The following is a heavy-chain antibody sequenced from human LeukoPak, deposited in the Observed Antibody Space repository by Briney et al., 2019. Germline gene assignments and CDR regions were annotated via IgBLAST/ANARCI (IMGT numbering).Heavy chain of an antibody. J-gene: IGHJ5*02. V-gene: IGHV1-2*02. CDR1: GYTFTGYY. Sequence: ASVKVSCKASGYTFTGYYMHWVRQAPGQGLEWMGWINPNSGGTNYAQKFQGRVTMTRDTSISTAYMELSRLRSDDTAVYYCARDWDIVVVPAAYNWFDPWGQGTLVTVSS. CDR2: INPNSGGT. D-gene: IGHD2-2*01. CDR3: ARDWDIVVVPAAYNWFDP.